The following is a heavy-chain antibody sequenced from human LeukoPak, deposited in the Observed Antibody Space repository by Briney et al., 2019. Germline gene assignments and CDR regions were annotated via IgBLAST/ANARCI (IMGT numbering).Heavy chain of an antibody. CDR2: INHCGST. CDR1: GGSFSGYY. V-gene: IGHV4-34*01. J-gene: IGHJ4*02. CDR3: ARGRDYGDY. Sequence: SETLSLTCAVYGGSFSGYYWSWIRQPPGKGLEWIGEINHCGSTNYNPSLKSRVTISVDTSKNQFSLKLSSVTAADTAVYYCARGRDYGDYWGQGTLVTVSS.